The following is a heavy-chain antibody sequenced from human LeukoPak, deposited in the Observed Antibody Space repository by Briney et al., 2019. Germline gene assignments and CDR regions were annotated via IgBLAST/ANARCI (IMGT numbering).Heavy chain of an antibody. J-gene: IGHJ4*02. D-gene: IGHD1-26*01. Sequence: ASVKVSCKASGYTFTGYYMHWVRQAPGQGLEWMGWINPNSGGTNYAQKFQGWVTMTRDMSTSTVYMELSSLTSDDTAVYFCARDISTYSGTFPGGDHWGQGTLVTVSS. CDR3: ARDISTYSGTFPGGDH. CDR1: GYTFTGYY. V-gene: IGHV1-2*04. CDR2: INPNSGGT.